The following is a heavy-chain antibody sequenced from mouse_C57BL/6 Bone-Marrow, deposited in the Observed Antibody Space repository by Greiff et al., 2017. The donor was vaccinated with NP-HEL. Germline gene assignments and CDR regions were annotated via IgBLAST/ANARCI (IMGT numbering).Heavy chain of an antibody. CDR3: AYYSNYRTQYWYFDV. D-gene: IGHD2-5*01. V-gene: IGHV1-53*01. CDR2: INPSNGGT. Sequence: QVQLQQSGTELVKPGASVKLSCKASGYTFTSYWMHWVKQRPGQGLEWIGNINPSNGGTNYNEKFKSKATLTVDKSSSTAYMQLSSLTSEDTAVYYCAYYSNYRTQYWYFDVRGTGTTVTVSS. J-gene: IGHJ1*03. CDR1: GYTFTSYW.